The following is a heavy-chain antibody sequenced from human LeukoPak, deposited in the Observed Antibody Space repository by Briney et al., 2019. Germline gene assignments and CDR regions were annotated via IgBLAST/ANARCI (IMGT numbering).Heavy chain of an antibody. Sequence: GGSLRLSCAASGFTFSNAWMSWVRQAPGKGLEWVGRIKSKADGGTTDYAAPVKGRFTISRDDSKTTLYLQMNSLKTEDTAVYYCTTSGLWGLVLFTSLYWGQGTLVTVSS. D-gene: IGHD6-19*01. J-gene: IGHJ4*02. CDR1: GFTFSNAW. CDR3: TTSGLWGLVLFTSLY. V-gene: IGHV3-15*01. CDR2: IKSKADGGTT.